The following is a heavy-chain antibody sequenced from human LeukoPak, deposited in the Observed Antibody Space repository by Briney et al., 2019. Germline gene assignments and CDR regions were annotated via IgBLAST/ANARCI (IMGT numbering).Heavy chain of an antibody. V-gene: IGHV4-39*01. CDR1: GGSISSSSYY. D-gene: IGHD5-24*01. Sequence: SETLSLTCTVSGGSISSSSYYWGWIRQPPGEGLEWIGSIYYSGSTYYNPSLKSRVTISVDTSKNQFSLKLSSVTAAGTAVYYCATMATIHYWGQGTLVTVSS. CDR2: IYYSGST. J-gene: IGHJ4*02. CDR3: ATMATIHY.